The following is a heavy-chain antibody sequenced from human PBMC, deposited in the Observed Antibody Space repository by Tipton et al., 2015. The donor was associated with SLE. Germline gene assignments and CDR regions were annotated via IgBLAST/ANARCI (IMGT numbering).Heavy chain of an antibody. D-gene: IGHD6-19*01. J-gene: IGHJ6*02. V-gene: IGHV4-34*01. CDR1: GGSFSGYY. CDR3: ARVAAVAGTKVYYGMDV. CDR2: INHSGST. Sequence: LRLSCAVYGGSFSGYYWSWIRQPPGKGLEWIGEINHSGSTNYNPSLKSRVTISVDTSKNQFSLKLSSVTAADTAVYYCARVAAVAGTKVYYGMDVWGQGTTVTVSS.